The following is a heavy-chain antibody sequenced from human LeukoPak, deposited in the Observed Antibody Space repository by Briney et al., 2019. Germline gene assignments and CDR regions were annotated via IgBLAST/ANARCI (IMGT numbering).Heavy chain of an antibody. J-gene: IGHJ4*02. CDR1: GYTFTGYY. D-gene: IGHD1-26*01. CDR3: ARGIVGATTGD. Sequence: ASVNVSCKASGYTFTGYYMHWVRQAPGQGLEWMGWINPNSGGTNYAQRFQGRATMTRDTSISTVYMELSRLRSDDTAVYYCARGIVGATTGDWGQGTVVTVSA. CDR2: INPNSGGT. V-gene: IGHV1-2*02.